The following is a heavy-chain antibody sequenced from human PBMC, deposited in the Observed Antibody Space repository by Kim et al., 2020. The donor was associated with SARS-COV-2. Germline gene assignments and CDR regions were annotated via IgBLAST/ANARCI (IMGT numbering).Heavy chain of an antibody. CDR1: GFTFSGSA. Sequence: GGSLRLSCAASGFTFSGSAMHWVRQASGKGLEWVGRIRSKANSYATAYAASVKGRFTISRDDSKNTAYLQMNSLKTEDTAVYYCTRPRITGTTEDYGMDVWGQGTTVTVSS. CDR3: TRPRITGTTEDYGMDV. J-gene: IGHJ6*02. V-gene: IGHV3-73*01. CDR2: IRSKANSYAT. D-gene: IGHD1-20*01.